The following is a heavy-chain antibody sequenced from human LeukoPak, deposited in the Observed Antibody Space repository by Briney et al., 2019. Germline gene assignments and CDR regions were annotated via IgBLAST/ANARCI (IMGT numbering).Heavy chain of an antibody. J-gene: IGHJ4*02. V-gene: IGHV1-2*02. CDR1: GYTFTGYY. CDR3: ARGRAYYYDSSGYKN. Sequence: ASVKVSCKASGYTFTGYYMHWVRQAPGQGLEWMGWINPNSGGTNYAQKFQGRVTMTRNTSISTAYMELSSLRSEDTAVYYCARGRAYYYDSSGYKNWGQGTLVTVSS. CDR2: INPNSGGT. D-gene: IGHD3-22*01.